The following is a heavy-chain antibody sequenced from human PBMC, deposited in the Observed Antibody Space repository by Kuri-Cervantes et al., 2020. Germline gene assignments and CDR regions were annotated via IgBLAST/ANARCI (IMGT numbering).Heavy chain of an antibody. CDR2: ISSSSSTI. Sequence: GGSLRLSCAASGFTFSSYSMNWVRQAPGKGLEWVSYISSSSSTIYYADSVKGRFTISRDNAKNSLYLQMNSLRAEDTAVYYCATKYYDFWSGWENYYYGMDVWGQGTTVTVSS. J-gene: IGHJ6*02. CDR1: GFTFSSYS. V-gene: IGHV3-48*01. CDR3: ATKYYDFWSGWENYYYGMDV. D-gene: IGHD3-3*01.